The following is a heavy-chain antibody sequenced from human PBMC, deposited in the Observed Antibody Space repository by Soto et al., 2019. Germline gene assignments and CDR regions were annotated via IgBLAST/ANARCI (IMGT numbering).Heavy chain of an antibody. CDR1: GYTFTSYD. D-gene: IGHD1-1*01. CDR3: ARGPTWAGNVDX. V-gene: IGHV1-8*01. J-gene: IGHJ4*02. Sequence: QVQLVQSGAEVKKPGASVKVSCKASGYTFTSYDINWVRQATGQGREWMGWMNPNSGNTGNAQKFQGRVTMTRTTSISTAYMELSSLRSEDTAVYYCARGPTWAGNVDXWXXXXXVTVXS. CDR2: MNPNSGNT.